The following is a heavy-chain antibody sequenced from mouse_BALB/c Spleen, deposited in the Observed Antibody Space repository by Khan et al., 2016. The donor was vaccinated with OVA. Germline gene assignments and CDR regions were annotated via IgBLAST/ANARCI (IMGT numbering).Heavy chain of an antibody. CDR3: TRIYRSDFDY. CDR2: INPHIGET. Sequence: VQLQQSGPEVVRPGASVKISCKASGYSFTGYFMNWVMQSHGKSLEWIGRINPHIGETFYNQRFKDKATLTVDESSSTAHMELRSLASEDSAVYYCTRIYRSDFDYGGQGTTLTVSS. D-gene: IGHD1-1*01. CDR1: GYSFTGYF. V-gene: IGHV1-20*02. J-gene: IGHJ2*01.